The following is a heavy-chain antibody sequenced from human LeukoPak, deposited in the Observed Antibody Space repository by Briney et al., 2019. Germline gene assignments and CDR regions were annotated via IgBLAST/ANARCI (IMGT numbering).Heavy chain of an antibody. Sequence: SVKVSCKASGGTFSSYTISWVRQAPGQGLEWMGRVIPILGIANYAQKFQGRVTITADKSTSTAYMELSSLRSEDTAVYYCAREIEGLYYYDSSGYYYAYWGQGTLVTVSS. V-gene: IGHV1-69*04. D-gene: IGHD3-22*01. CDR1: GGTFSSYT. J-gene: IGHJ4*02. CDR2: VIPILGIA. CDR3: AREIEGLYYYDSSGYYYAY.